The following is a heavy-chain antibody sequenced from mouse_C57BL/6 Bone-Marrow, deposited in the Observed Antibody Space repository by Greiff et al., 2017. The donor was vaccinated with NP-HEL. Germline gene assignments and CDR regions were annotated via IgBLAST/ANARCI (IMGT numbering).Heavy chain of an antibody. CDR2: INPNNGGT. V-gene: IGHV1-22*01. J-gene: IGHJ1*03. Sequence: EVQLQQSGPELVKPGASVKMSCKASGYTFTDYNMHWVKQSHGKSLEWIGYINPNNGGTSYNQKFKGKATLTVNKSSSTAYMELRSLTSEDSAVYYCASRPLGGRSHWYFDVWGTGTTVTVSS. D-gene: IGHD1-1*01. CDR1: GYTFTDYN. CDR3: ASRPLGGRSHWYFDV.